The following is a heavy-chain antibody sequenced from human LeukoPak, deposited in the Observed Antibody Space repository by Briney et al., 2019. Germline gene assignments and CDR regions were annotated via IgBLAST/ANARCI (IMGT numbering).Heavy chain of an antibody. CDR2: IRYDGSNK. CDR3: AKSYCSSTSCQLRNAFDI. J-gene: IGHJ3*02. CDR1: GFTFSSSG. D-gene: IGHD2-2*01. V-gene: IGHV3-30*02. Sequence: GGSLRLSCAASGFTFSSSGMHWVRQAPGKGLEWVAFIRYDGSNKYYADSVKGRFTISRDNSKNTLYLQMNSLRAEDTAVYYCAKSYCSSTSCQLRNAFDIWGQGTMVTVPS.